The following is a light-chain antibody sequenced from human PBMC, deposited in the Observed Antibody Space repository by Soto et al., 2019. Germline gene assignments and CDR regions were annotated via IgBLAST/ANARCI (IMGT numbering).Light chain of an antibody. Sequence: SALTQPACVSGSPGQSIAIPCTGSSSDIGIYKYVSWYQQHPGKVPKLIFYEVTTRPSGVSNRFSGSKSGNTASLTISGLQAEDEADYHCSSYTTSSTRVFGPGTKVTVL. CDR1: SSDIGIYKY. V-gene: IGLV2-14*01. CDR2: EVT. J-gene: IGLJ1*01. CDR3: SSYTTSSTRV.